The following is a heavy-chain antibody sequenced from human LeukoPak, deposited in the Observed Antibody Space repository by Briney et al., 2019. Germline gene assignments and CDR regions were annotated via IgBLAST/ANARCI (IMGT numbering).Heavy chain of an antibody. CDR1: VYTFTSYD. J-gene: IGHJ5*02. CDR3: ARALKFYDILTGYYMSWFDP. V-gene: IGHV1-8*01. Sequence: ASVTVSFKCSVYTFTSYDINWVRQATGQGLEWMGWMNPNSGNTGYAQNFQGRVTMTRNTSISTAYMELSSLRSEDTAVYYCARALKFYDILTGYYMSWFDPWGQGTLVTVSS. D-gene: IGHD3-9*01. CDR2: MNPNSGNT.